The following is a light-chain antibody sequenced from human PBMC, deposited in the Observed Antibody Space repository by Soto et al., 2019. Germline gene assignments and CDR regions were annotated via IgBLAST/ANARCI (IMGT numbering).Light chain of an antibody. CDR1: QSVGSSY. Sequence: EIVLTQSPGTLSLSPGERATLSCRASQSVGSSYLAWYQQKFGQAPRLLIYDTSSRATGIPDRFSGSGSGTDFTLTISRLEPEDFAIYYCQQYDRSPRTFGQGTKVEIK. V-gene: IGKV3-20*01. CDR2: DTS. J-gene: IGKJ1*01. CDR3: QQYDRSPRT.